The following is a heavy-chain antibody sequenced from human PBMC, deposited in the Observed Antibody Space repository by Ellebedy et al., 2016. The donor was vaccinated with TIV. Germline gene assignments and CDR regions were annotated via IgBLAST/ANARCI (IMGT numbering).Heavy chain of an antibody. D-gene: IGHD4-17*01. Sequence: GESLKISCAASGFTFSSYAMHWVRQAPGKGLEWVAVISYDGSNKFDADSVKGRFTISRDNSKNTLYLQMNSLRAEDTAVYYCAKADYGDFYYYYGMDVWGQGTTVTVSS. CDR3: AKADYGDFYYYYGMDV. J-gene: IGHJ6*02. CDR1: GFTFSSYA. V-gene: IGHV3-30-3*01. CDR2: ISYDGSNK.